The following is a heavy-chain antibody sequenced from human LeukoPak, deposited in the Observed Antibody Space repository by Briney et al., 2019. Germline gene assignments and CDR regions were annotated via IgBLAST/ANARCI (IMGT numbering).Heavy chain of an antibody. D-gene: IGHD5-18*01. CDR3: ARDLQVYSYGYGDY. Sequence: GGSLRLSCAASGFTFNIYAMSWVRQAPGKGLEWVANIKRDGSEKYYVDSVKGRFTISRDNAKNSLYLQMNSLRAEDTAVYYCARDLQVYSYGYGDYWGQGTLVTVSS. J-gene: IGHJ4*02. CDR1: GFTFNIYA. CDR2: IKRDGSEK. V-gene: IGHV3-7*01.